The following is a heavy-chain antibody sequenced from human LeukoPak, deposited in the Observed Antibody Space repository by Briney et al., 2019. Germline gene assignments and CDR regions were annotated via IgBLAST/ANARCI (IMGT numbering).Heavy chain of an antibody. CDR2: IYSGGST. J-gene: IGHJ4*02. Sequence: YGSTDRSEGMGWVCRGPGKQLKWISVIYSGGSTYYADSVKGRFTISRDNSKNTLYLQMNSLRAEDTAVYYCAKATSRFVRSSWYYWGQGTLVPVSS. V-gene: IGHV3-53*01. D-gene: IGHD6-13*01. CDR1: GSTDRSEG. CDR3: AKATSRFVRSSWYY.